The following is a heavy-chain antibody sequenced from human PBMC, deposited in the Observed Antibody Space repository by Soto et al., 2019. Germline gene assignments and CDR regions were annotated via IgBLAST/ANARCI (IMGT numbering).Heavy chain of an antibody. J-gene: IGHJ4*02. D-gene: IGHD6-19*01. CDR3: ARGEVHSSGWNFDY. V-gene: IGHV1-46*03. CDR2: INPRSGGA. Sequence: QVQLVQSGPEVKKPGASVKVSCKASGYTFTSDHMHWVRQAPGQGLEWMGRINPRSGGANYAQKFQGRVTMTRDTAASLAYMDLGSRRSDATAVYYCARGEVHSSGWNFDYWGQGTLVTVSS. CDR1: GYTFTSDH.